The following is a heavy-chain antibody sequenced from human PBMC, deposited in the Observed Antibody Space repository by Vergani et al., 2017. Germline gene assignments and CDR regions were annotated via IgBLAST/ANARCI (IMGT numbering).Heavy chain of an antibody. CDR1: GFSLSTSGMC. V-gene: IGHV2-70*20. CDR3: ARNGKTNYDLCYMDV. D-gene: IGHD3-3*01. CDR2: IDWDDDK. J-gene: IGHJ6*03. Sequence: QVTLRESGPALVKPTQTLTLTCTFSGFSLSTSGMCVSWVRQPPGKALEWLALIDWDDDKSYSTSLKTRLTISKDTSKNQVVLTMTNMDPVDTATYYCARNGKTNYDLCYMDVWGKGTTVTVS.